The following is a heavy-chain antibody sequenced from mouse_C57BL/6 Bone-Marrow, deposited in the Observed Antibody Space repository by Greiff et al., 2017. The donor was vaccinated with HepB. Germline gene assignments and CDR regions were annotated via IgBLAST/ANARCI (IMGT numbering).Heavy chain of an antibody. CDR1: GYTFTSYW. CDR2: IHPNSGST. D-gene: IGHD1-1*01. V-gene: IGHV1-64*01. Sequence: VQLQQPGAELVKPGASVKLSCKASGYTFTSYWMHWVKQRPGQGLEWIGMIHPNSGSTNYNEKFKSKATLTVDKSSSTAYMQLSSLTSEDSAFYYCASALDDYGSTNMDYWGQGTSVTVSA. J-gene: IGHJ4*01. CDR3: ASALDDYGSTNMDY.